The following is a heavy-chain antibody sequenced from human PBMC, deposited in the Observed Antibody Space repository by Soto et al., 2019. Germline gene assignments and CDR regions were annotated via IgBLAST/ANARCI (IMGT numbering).Heavy chain of an antibody. CDR1: GFTFSSYS. D-gene: IGHD2-15*01. V-gene: IGHV3-48*01. CDR2: ISSSSSTI. J-gene: IGHJ3*02. CDR3: ARALVLAATTPRHRDAFDI. Sequence: EVQLVESGGGLVQPGGSLRLSCAASGFTFSSYSMNWVRQAPGKGLEWVSYISSSSSTIYYADSVKGRFTISRDNAKNSLYLQMNSLRAEDTAVYYCARALVLAATTPRHRDAFDIWGQGTMVTVSS.